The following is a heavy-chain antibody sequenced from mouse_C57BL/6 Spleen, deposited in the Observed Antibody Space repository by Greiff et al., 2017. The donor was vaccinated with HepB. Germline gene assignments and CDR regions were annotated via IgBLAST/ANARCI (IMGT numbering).Heavy chain of an antibody. D-gene: IGHD1-1*01. CDR3: ARPSYYGSRDWYFDV. CDR2: IYPGDGDT. V-gene: IGHV1-80*01. Sequence: VQLQQSGAELVKPGASVKISCKASGYAFSSYWMNWVKQRPGKGLEWIGQIYPGDGDTNYNGKFKGKATLTADKSSSTAYMQLSSLTSEDSAVYFWARPSYYGSRDWYFDVWGTGTTVTVSS. J-gene: IGHJ1*03. CDR1: GYAFSSYW.